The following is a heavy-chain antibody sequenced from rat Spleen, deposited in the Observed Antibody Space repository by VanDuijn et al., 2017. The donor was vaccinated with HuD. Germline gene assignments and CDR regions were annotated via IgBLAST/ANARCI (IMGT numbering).Heavy chain of an antibody. CDR1: GFNFNDYW. D-gene: IGHD4-4*01. CDR3: VREDSGVDY. J-gene: IGHJ2*01. V-gene: IGHV4-2*01. Sequence: EVKLVESGGGLVQPGRSLKLSCAASGFNFNDYWMGWVRQAPGKGLEWIGEINKDSSTIKYTPSLKDRFTISRANAQSTLYLQMSNLGSEDTAIYYCVREDSGVDYWGQGVMVTVSS. CDR2: INKDSSTI.